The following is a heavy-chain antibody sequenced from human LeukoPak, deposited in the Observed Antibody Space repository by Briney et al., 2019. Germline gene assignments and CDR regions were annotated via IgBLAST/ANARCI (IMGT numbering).Heavy chain of an antibody. CDR2: IYYSGST. D-gene: IGHD5-18*01. J-gene: IGHJ3*02. CDR1: GGSISSYY. Sequence: SETLSLTCTVSGGSISSYYWSWIRQPPGKGLEWIGYIYYSGSTNYNPSLKSRVTMSVDTSKNQFSLKLSSVTAADTAVYYCARVGRVGYSYSFGLPDPALAFDIWGQGTMVTVSS. CDR3: ARVGRVGYSYSFGLPDPALAFDI. V-gene: IGHV4-59*01.